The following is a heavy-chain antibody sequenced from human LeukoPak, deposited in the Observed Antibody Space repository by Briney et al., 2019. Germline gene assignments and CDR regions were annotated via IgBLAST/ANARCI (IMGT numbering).Heavy chain of an antibody. CDR2: INHSGST. CDR1: GGSFSGYY. J-gene: IGHJ6*02. CDR3: ARELPMTTVTYYGMDV. V-gene: IGHV4-34*01. Sequence: SETLSLTCAVYGGSFSGYYWSWIRQPPGKGLEWIGEINHSGSTNYNPSLESRVTISVDTSKNQFSLKLSSVTAADTAVYYCARELPMTTVTYYGMDVWGQGTTVTVSS. D-gene: IGHD4-17*01.